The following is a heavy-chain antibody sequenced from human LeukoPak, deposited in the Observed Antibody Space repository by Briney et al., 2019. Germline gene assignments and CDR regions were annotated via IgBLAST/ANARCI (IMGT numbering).Heavy chain of an antibody. J-gene: IGHJ5*02. CDR3: VRIPNSAPFPIWFDP. V-gene: IGHV3-21*01. CDR1: GFTFSSYT. Sequence: KPGGSLRLTCVTSGFTFSSYTMNWVRQAPGKGLEWVSSIGAGSSSIYYADSVRGRFTISRDNARTSLYLQMNSLRAEDTAVYYCVRIPNSAPFPIWFDPWGQGTLVTVSS. D-gene: IGHD2/OR15-2a*01. CDR2: IGAGSSSI.